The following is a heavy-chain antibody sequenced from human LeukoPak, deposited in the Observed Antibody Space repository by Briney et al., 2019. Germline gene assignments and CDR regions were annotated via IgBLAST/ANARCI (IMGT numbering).Heavy chain of an antibody. Sequence: PSETLSLTCTVSGGSISSYYWSWIRQPPGKGLEWIGYIYYSGSTNYNPSLKSRVTISVDTSKNQFSLKLSSVTAADTAVYYCARNVEGNWFDLWGQGTLVTVSS. V-gene: IGHV4-59*01. CDR2: IYYSGST. CDR1: GGSISSYY. CDR3: ARNVEGNWFDL. J-gene: IGHJ5*02.